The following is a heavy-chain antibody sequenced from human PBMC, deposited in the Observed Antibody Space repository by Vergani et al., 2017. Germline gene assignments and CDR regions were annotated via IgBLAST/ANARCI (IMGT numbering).Heavy chain of an antibody. CDR1: GFTFRNYA. V-gene: IGHV3-23*01. Sequence: EVQLLESGGGLVQPGGSLRLSCAASGFTFRNYAINWVRQAPGKGLEWVSIISGNSDTTHYADSVKGRFTISRDDSKNTVYLQMNSLRGEDTAVYYCARDPEHGAIDYWGQGTLVTVSS. D-gene: IGHD4-17*01. CDR2: ISGNSDTT. CDR3: ARDPEHGAIDY. J-gene: IGHJ4*02.